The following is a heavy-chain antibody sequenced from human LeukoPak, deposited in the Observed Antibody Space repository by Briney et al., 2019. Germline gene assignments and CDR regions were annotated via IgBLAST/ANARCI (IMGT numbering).Heavy chain of an antibody. CDR1: GGSISSGGYS. D-gene: IGHD3-22*01. Sequence: SETLSLTCAVSGGSISSGGYSWSWIRQPPGKGLEWIGYIYHSGSTYYNPSLKSRVTISVDRSKNQFSLKLSSVTAADTAVYYCARGYYYDSSGYYGFDYWGQGTLVTVSS. J-gene: IGHJ4*02. V-gene: IGHV4-30-2*01. CDR3: ARGYYYDSSGYYGFDY. CDR2: IYHSGST.